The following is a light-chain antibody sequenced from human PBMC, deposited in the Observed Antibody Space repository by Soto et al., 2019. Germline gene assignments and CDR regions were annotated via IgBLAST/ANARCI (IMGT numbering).Light chain of an antibody. CDR1: SGHSSYI. J-gene: IGLJ3*02. Sequence: QSVLTQSSSASASLGSSVKLTCTLSSGHSSYIIAWHQQQPRKAPRYLMKLEGSGSYNKGSGLPDRFSGSTSGADRYLTISNLRFEDEADYYCETWDFNTRVFGGGTQLTVL. V-gene: IGLV4-60*02. CDR3: ETWDFNTRV. CDR2: LEGSGSY.